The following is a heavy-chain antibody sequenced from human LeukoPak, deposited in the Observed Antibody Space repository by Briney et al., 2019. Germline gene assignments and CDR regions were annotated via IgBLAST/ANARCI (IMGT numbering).Heavy chain of an antibody. D-gene: IGHD2-21*01. V-gene: IGHV1-2*02. Sequence: GASVKVSCKASGYTFTGYYMHWVRQAPGQGLEWTGWINPNSGGTNYAQKFQGRVTMTRDTSISTAYMELSRLRSDDTAVFYCARLSGDRNWFDPWGQGILVTVSS. CDR3: ARLSGDRNWFDP. J-gene: IGHJ5*02. CDR2: INPNSGGT. CDR1: GYTFTGYY.